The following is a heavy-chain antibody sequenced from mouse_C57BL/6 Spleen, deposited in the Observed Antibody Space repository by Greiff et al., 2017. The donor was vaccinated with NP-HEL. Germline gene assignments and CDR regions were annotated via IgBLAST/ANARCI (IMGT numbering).Heavy chain of an antibody. J-gene: IGHJ3*01. Sequence: EVKLLESGPGLVKPSQSLSLTCSVTGYSITSGYYWNWIRQFPGNKLEWMGYISYDGSNNYNPSLKNRISITRDTSKNQFFLKLNSVTTEDTATYYCARDDYSNYSAWFAYWGQGTLVTVSA. CDR2: ISYDGSN. D-gene: IGHD2-5*01. CDR1: GYSITSGYY. V-gene: IGHV3-6*01. CDR3: ARDDYSNYSAWFAY.